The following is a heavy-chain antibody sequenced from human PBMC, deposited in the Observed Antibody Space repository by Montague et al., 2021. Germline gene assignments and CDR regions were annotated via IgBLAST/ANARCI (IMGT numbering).Heavy chain of an antibody. Sequence: SLRLSCAVSTSTFRTYVMSWVRQAPGTGLEWLSSIGGSGDDTHYADSVKGRFTISRDISRKTLYLQMDSLTAEDTAVYFCATRGPIDRGVISPQYFDYWGQGTQVTVSS. J-gene: IGHJ4*02. V-gene: IGHV3-23*01. CDR2: IGGSGDDT. CDR3: ATRGPIDRGVISPQYFDY. D-gene: IGHD3-10*01. CDR1: TSTFRTYV.